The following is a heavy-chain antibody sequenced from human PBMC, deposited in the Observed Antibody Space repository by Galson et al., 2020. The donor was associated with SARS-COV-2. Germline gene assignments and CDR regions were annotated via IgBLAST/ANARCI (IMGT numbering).Heavy chain of an antibody. D-gene: IGHD2-15*01. V-gene: IGHV3-30*03. CDR3: ATEENIVVVVAATGY. CDR1: GFTFSSYG. Sequence: TGGSLRLSCAASGFTFSSYGMHWVRQAPGQGLEWVAVISYDGSNKYYADSVKGRFTISRDNSKNTLYLQMNSLRAEDTAVYYCATEENIVVVVAATGYWGQGTLVTVSS. J-gene: IGHJ4*02. CDR2: ISYDGSNK.